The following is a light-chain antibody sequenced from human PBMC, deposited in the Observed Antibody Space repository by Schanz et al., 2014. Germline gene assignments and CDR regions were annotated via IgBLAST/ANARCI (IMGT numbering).Light chain of an antibody. CDR3: SSYTNTTLV. CDR1: TSDVGGYNY. J-gene: IGLJ3*02. V-gene: IGLV2-14*01. Sequence: QSALTQPASVSGSPGQSITISCTGTTSDVGGYNYVSWYQQHPGKAPKLMIYDVSSRPSGVSNRFSGSKSGNTASLTISGLQAEDEADYYCSSYTNTTLVFGGGTKLTVL. CDR2: DVS.